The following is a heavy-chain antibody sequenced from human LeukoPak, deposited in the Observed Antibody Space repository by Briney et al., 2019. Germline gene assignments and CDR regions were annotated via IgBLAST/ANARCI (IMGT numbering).Heavy chain of an antibody. D-gene: IGHD2-15*01. CDR3: ASTISCLL. Sequence: GGSLRLSCAASGFTFSSYPMHWVRQTPGKWLERVAVISYDGSNKFYSDSVKGRFTISRDNTKNMLYLEMKSLRVEDTAVYYCASTISCLLWGQGTLVTVSS. V-gene: IGHV3-30-3*01. CDR2: ISYDGSNK. CDR1: GFTFSSYP. J-gene: IGHJ4*02.